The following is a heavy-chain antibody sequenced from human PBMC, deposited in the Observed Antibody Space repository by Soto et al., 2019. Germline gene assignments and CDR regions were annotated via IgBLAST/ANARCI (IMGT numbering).Heavy chain of an antibody. D-gene: IGHD3-16*01. CDR2: IYSAGNT. V-gene: IGHV3-53*01. J-gene: IGHJ4*02. Sequence: GGSLRLSCAASGFTVSRTYMTWVRQAPGRGLEWVSVIYSAGNTYYADSVKGRFTISRDNSRNTVYLQMNSLRAEDTAIYYCARDSRYVGDNYGLDHWGQGSLVTVSS. CDR1: GFTVSRTY. CDR3: ARDSRYVGDNYGLDH.